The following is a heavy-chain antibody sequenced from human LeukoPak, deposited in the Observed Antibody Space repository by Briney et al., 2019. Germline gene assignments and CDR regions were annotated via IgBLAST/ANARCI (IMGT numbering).Heavy chain of an antibody. CDR3: ATDRDNSDWQKRFDS. Sequence: SGGSLRLSCAASGFTFSTYWMNWYRQAPGKGLEWVANINHDASEINYVDSVRGRFTISRDNAKNSLHLQMNSLRAEDTAVYYCATDRDNSDWQKRFDSWGQGTLVTVSS. J-gene: IGHJ4*02. V-gene: IGHV3-7*01. CDR2: INHDASEI. CDR1: GFTFSTYW. D-gene: IGHD2-21*02.